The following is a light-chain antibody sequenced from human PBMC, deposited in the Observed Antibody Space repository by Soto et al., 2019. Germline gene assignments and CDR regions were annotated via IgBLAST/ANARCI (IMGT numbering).Light chain of an antibody. CDR1: SGDIGAYNY. J-gene: IGLJ1*01. V-gene: IGLV2-14*01. Sequence: QFVLTQPASVSGSPGQSITISCTGTSGDIGAYNYVSWYQQHPGQAPKLMIYAVSGRPSGVSNRFSGSKSANTASLTISGLQPEDEADYYCSSYTSSSITRDVFGTGTKLTVL. CDR2: AVS. CDR3: SSYTSSSITRDV.